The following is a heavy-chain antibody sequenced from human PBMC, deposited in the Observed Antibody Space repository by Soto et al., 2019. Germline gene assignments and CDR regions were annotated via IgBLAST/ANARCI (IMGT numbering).Heavy chain of an antibody. V-gene: IGHV3-48*01. Sequence: EVQLVESGGGLVQPGGSLRLSCAASGFTFSTYSMSWVRQPPGKGLEWVSYIISTSNTIYYADSVKGRFTISRDNAKNSLYLHMNSLSAEDTAVYYCARDRGCSGGICYRDLGYWGQGTLVTVSS. D-gene: IGHD2-15*01. J-gene: IGHJ4*02. CDR2: IISTSNTI. CDR3: ARDRGCSGGICYRDLGY. CDR1: GFTFSTYS.